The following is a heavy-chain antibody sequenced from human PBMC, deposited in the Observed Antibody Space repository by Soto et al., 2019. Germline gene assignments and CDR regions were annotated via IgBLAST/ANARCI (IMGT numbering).Heavy chain of an antibody. D-gene: IGHD2-8*02. CDR2: VNPNSGET. V-gene: IGHV1-8*01. Sequence: ASVKVSCKASGHSLNKYDINWVRQAPGQGLEWMGWVNPNSGETGFAQKFQGRITMTRNTSINTVYMELRSLRSDDTAVYFCSDTDGPWGQGTLVTVSS. CDR1: GHSLNKYD. J-gene: IGHJ5*02. CDR3: SDTDGP.